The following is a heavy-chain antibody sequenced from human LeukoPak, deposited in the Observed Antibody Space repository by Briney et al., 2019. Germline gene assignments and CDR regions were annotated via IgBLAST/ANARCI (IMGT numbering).Heavy chain of an antibody. CDR2: ISGSGSGT. CDR1: GFTFLNYV. Sequence: GGSLRLSCAASGFTFLNYVMSWVRQAPGKGLEWVSGISGSGSGTYYADSVKGRFTISRDNSKNTLYLQMNSLRAEDTAVYYCAKSDDSDYWGQGTLVTVSS. V-gene: IGHV3-23*01. J-gene: IGHJ4*02. D-gene: IGHD2-21*01. CDR3: AKSDDSDY.